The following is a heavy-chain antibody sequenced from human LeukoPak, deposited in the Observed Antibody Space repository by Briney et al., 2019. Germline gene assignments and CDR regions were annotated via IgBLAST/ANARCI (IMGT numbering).Heavy chain of an antibody. J-gene: IGHJ5*02. V-gene: IGHV3-48*01. D-gene: IGHD6-13*01. CDR3: AKGAAAGLVDWFDP. CDR2: ISSSSITI. Sequence: GGSLRLSCAASGFTFSSYSLNWVRQAPGKGLEWVSFISSSSITIYYADSVKGRFTISRDNSKNTLYLLMNSLRAEDTAVYYCAKGAAAGLVDWFDPWGQGTLVAVS. CDR1: GFTFSSYS.